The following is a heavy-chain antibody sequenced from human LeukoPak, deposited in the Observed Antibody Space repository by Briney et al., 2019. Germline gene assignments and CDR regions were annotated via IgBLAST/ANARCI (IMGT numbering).Heavy chain of an antibody. J-gene: IGHJ4*02. CDR2: IDSDGSRI. CDR1: GFTFSTSW. D-gene: IGHD3-10*01. Sequence: GGSLRLSCEGSGFTFSTSWMHWVRQAPGKGLVWVSRIDSDGSRITYADSVKGRFTISRDNAKNTVYLQMNSLRAEDTAVYYCARGRSGSYGFFDYWSLGNLVTVSS. CDR3: ARGRSGSYGFFDY. V-gene: IGHV3-74*03.